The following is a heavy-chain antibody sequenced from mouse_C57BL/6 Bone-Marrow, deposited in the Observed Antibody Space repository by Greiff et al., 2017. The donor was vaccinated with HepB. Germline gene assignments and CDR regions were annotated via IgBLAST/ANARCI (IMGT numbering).Heavy chain of an antibody. J-gene: IGHJ4*01. CDR3: AEGGIYYGNHCAMDY. D-gene: IGHD2-1*01. V-gene: IGHV2-5*01. CDR2: IWRGGST. Sequence: VHLVESGPGLVQPSQSLSITCTASGFSLTSYGVHWVRQSPGKGLEWLGVIWRGGSTDYNAALMSRLSITKDNTKSQVVFKMNSLQADDTAIYYCAEGGIYYGNHCAMDYWGQGTSVTVSS. CDR1: GFSLTSYG.